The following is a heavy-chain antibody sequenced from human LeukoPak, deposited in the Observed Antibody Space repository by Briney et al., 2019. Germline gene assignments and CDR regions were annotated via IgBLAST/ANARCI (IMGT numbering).Heavy chain of an antibody. D-gene: IGHD3-9*01. V-gene: IGHV4-59*01. CDR3: ARTHYDILDY. CDR1: GGSISTYY. Sequence: SETLSLTCTVSGGSISTYYWSWIRQPPGKGLEWIGHIYYSGSTNYNPSLKSRVTISVDTSKNRFSLKLSSVSAADTAVYYCARTHYDILDYWGQGTLVTVSS. CDR2: IYYSGST. J-gene: IGHJ4*02.